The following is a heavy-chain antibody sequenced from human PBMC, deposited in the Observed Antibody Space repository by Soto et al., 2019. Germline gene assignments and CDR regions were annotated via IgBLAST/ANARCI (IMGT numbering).Heavy chain of an antibody. J-gene: IGHJ6*02. CDR3: ARESYYDSSGYYIYYYYYGMDV. Sequence: TGGSLRLSCAASGLTFSSYSMNWVRQAPGKGLEWVSSISSSSSYIYYADSVKGRFTISRDNAKNSLYLQMNSLRAEDTAVYYCARESYYDSSGYYIYYYYYGMDVWGQGTTVTVSS. D-gene: IGHD3-22*01. V-gene: IGHV3-21*01. CDR1: GLTFSSYS. CDR2: ISSSSSYI.